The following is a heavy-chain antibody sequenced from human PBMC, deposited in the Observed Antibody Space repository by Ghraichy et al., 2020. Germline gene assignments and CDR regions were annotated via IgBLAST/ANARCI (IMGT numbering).Heavy chain of an antibody. CDR3: ARDTAPRGDYGMDV. CDR2: IHYNGRT. V-gene: IGHV4-31*03. Sequence: SETLSLTCTVSGVSIKNDDYYWSWVRQHPGKGLEWIGYIHYNGRTNHNPSLKSRLIITVATWENLFSLKLSSVTAADTAVYYCARDTAPRGDYGMDVWGQGTTVTVSS. CDR1: GVSIKNDDYY. D-gene: IGHD2-21*02. J-gene: IGHJ6*02.